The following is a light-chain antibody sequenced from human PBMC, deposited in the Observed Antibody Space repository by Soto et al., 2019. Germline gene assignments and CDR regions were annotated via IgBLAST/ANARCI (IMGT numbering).Light chain of an antibody. CDR3: QSYDSSLSGDVV. V-gene: IGLV1-40*01. Sequence: QSVLTQPPSVSGAPGQWVTISCTGSSSNIGAGYDVHWYQQLPGTAPKLLIYGNSNRPSGVPDRFSGAKSGTSASLAITGLQHEDEADYYCQSYDSSLSGDVVFGGGTKLTVL. CDR1: SSNIGAGYD. J-gene: IGLJ2*01. CDR2: GNS.